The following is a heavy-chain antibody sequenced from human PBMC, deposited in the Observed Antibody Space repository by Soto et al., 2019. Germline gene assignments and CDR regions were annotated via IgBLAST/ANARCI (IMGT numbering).Heavy chain of an antibody. Sequence: EVHLVETGGGLVKPGGSLTLSCVASGITFSNAWMNWVRQAPGKGLEWVGRIKSKTDGETTDYGAAVRGRFTMSRDDSKNTLYLQMNSLKTEDTAVYFCAAAAVAWPWGQGTLVTVSS. V-gene: IGHV3-15*01. J-gene: IGHJ5*02. D-gene: IGHD2-15*01. CDR3: AAAAVAWP. CDR1: GITFSNAW. CDR2: IKSKTDGETT.